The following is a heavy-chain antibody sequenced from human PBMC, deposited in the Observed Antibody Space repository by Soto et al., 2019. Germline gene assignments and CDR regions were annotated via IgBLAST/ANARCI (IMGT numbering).Heavy chain of an antibody. CDR3: ARSSSLWYYFDF. Sequence: ASVKVSCKASGGTFSSYAISWVRQAPGQGLEWMGGIIPIFGTANYAQKFQGRVTITADESTSTAYMELSSLRSEDTAVYYCARSSSLWYYFDFWGQGTLVTVSS. V-gene: IGHV1-69*13. J-gene: IGHJ4*02. CDR1: GGTFSSYA. D-gene: IGHD1-26*01. CDR2: IIPIFGTA.